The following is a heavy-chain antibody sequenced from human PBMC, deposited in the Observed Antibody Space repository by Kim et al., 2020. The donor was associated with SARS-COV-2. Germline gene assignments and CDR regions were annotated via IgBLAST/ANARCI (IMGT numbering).Heavy chain of an antibody. Sequence: SETLSLTCTVSGGSISSSSYYWGWIRQPPGKGLEWIGSIYYSGSTYYNPSLKSRVTISVDTSKTQFSLKLSSVTAADTAVYYCARHVISDQPYCGGDCSPFRYWGQGTLVTVSS. D-gene: IGHD2-21*02. J-gene: IGHJ4*02. CDR1: GGSISSSSYY. CDR3: ARHVISDQPYCGGDCSPFRY. V-gene: IGHV4-39*01. CDR2: IYYSGST.